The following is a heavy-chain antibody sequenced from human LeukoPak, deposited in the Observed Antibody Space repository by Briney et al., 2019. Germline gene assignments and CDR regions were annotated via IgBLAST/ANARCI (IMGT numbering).Heavy chain of an antibody. Sequence: MASETLSLTCTVSGGSISSSSYYWGWIRQPPGKGLEWIGSIYYSGSTYYNPSLKSRVTISVDTTKNQFSLKLSSVTAADTAVYYCARSSFQYQLLSRWGQETLVTVSS. CDR3: ARSSFQYQLLSR. CDR2: IYYSGST. J-gene: IGHJ4*02. V-gene: IGHV4-39*01. D-gene: IGHD2-2*01. CDR1: GGSISSSSYY.